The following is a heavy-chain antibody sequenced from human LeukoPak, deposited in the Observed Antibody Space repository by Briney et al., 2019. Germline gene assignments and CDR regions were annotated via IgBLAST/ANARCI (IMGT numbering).Heavy chain of an antibody. J-gene: IGHJ4*02. CDR3: ARDPYCSGGSCYDLDY. Sequence: PGGSLRLSCAASGFTFTFSSYGMHWVRQAPGKGLEWVAFISYDGSNKYYADSVKGRFTISRDNSKNTLYLQMNSLRAEDTAVYYCARDPYCSGGSCYDLDYWGQGTLVTVSS. CDR1: GFTFTFSSYG. V-gene: IGHV3-30*03. D-gene: IGHD2-15*01. CDR2: ISYDGSNK.